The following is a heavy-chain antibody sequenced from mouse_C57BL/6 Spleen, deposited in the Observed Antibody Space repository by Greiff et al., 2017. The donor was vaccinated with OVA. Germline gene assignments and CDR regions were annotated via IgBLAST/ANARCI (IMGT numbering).Heavy chain of an antibody. J-gene: IGHJ2*01. D-gene: IGHD4-1*01. V-gene: IGHV1-52*01. CDR2: IDPSDSET. CDR3: AKGANWDY. CDR1: GYTFTSYW. Sequence: VKLKQPGAELARPGSSVKLSCKASGYTFTSYWMHWVKQRPIQGLEWIGNIDPSDSETHYNQKFKDKATLTVDKSSSTAYMQLSSLTSEDSAVYYCAKGANWDYWGQGTTLTVSS.